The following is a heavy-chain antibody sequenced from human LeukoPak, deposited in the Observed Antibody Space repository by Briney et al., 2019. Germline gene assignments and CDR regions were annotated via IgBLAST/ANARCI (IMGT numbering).Heavy chain of an antibody. V-gene: IGHV4-34*01. D-gene: IGHD6-19*01. J-gene: IGHJ6*03. CDR2: INHSGST. CDR1: GGSFSGYY. Sequence: PSETLSLTCAVYGGSFSGYYWSWIRQPPGKGLEWIGEINHSGSTNYNPSLKCRVTISVDTSKNQFSLKLSPVTAADTAVYYCARRGGSGWYYYYYMDVWGEGTTVTISS. CDR3: ARRGGSGWYYYYYMDV.